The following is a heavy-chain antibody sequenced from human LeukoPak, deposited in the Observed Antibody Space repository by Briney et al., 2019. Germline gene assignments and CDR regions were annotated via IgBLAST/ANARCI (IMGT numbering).Heavy chain of an antibody. V-gene: IGHV1-18*01. CDR2: ISAYNDNI. Sequence: ASVKVSCKASGYTFTSYGISWVRQAPGQGLEWMGWISAYNDNINYAQKLQGRVTMTTDTYTSTAYMELRRLRSDDTAVYYCARDLYASGAYLDCWGQGTRVTVS. CDR3: ARDLYASGAYLDC. D-gene: IGHD2/OR15-2a*01. J-gene: IGHJ4*02. CDR1: GYTFTSYG.